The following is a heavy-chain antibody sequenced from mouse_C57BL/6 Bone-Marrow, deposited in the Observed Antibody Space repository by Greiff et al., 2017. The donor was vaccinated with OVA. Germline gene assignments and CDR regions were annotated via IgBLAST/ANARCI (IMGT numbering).Heavy chain of an antibody. CDR3: ARRPLYYAMYY. V-gene: IGHV1-50*01. CDR1: GYTFTSYW. Sequence: QVQLQQPGAELVKPGASVKLSCKASGYTFTSYWMQWVKQRPGQGLEWIGEIDPSDSYTNYNQKFKGKATLTVDTSSSTAYMQLSSLTSEDSAVYYCARRPLYYAMYYWGQGTSVTVSS. CDR2: IDPSDSYT. J-gene: IGHJ4*01.